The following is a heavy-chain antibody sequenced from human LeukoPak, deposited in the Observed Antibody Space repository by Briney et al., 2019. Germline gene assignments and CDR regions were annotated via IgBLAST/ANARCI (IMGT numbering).Heavy chain of an antibody. V-gene: IGHV4-39*02. Sequence: SETLSLTCTVSGGSISSSSYYWGWIRQPPGKGLEWIGSIYYSGSTYYNPSLKSRVTISVDTSKNQFSLKLSSVTAADTAVYYCAREGIMITLGGVMLPNYRGQGTLVTVSS. CDR2: IYYSGST. CDR1: GGSISSSSYY. CDR3: AREGIMITLGGVMLPNY. J-gene: IGHJ4*02. D-gene: IGHD3-16*01.